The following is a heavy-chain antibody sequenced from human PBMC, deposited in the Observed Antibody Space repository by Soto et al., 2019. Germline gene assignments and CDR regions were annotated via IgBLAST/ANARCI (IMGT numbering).Heavy chain of an antibody. D-gene: IGHD3-9*01. Sequence: QVQLVQSGAEVKKPGSSVKVSCKASGGTFSSYTISWVRQAPGQGLEWMGRIIPILGIANYAQKFQGRVTITAETSTRTASLALSSLRSEDTSVYYCARDCGQLRSFDWSCAFDIWGPGKMVTVSS. CDR3: ARDCGQLRSFDWSCAFDI. J-gene: IGHJ3*02. V-gene: IGHV1-69*08. CDR2: IIPILGIA. CDR1: GGTFSSYT.